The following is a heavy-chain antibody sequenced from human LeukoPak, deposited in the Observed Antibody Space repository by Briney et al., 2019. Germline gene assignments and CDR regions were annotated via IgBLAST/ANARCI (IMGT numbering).Heavy chain of an antibody. CDR1: DDSFSGYLSDSY. D-gene: IGHD3-16*01. J-gene: IGHJ4*02. V-gene: IGHV4-34*01. CDR3: ARRGGGNYHYYFDY. CDR2: IDRHGNT. Sequence: SETLSLTCAISDDSFSGYLSDSYWRWVRRPPGKGLEWIGEIDRHGNTNYSPSLKSRVTISIQTSKSQFSLNLNSVTEAETAVYYCARRGGGNYHYYFDYWGRGTPVTVSS.